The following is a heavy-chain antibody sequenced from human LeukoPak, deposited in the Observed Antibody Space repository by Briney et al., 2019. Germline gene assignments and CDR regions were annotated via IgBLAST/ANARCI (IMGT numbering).Heavy chain of an antibody. Sequence: SETLSLTCTVSGGSISSSSYYWSWIRQPPGKGLEWIGYIYYSGSTNYNPSLKSRVTISVDTSKNQFSLKLSSVTAADTAVYYCAREVDTASHWFDPWGQGTLVTVSS. CDR2: IYYSGST. D-gene: IGHD5-18*01. V-gene: IGHV4-61*01. CDR1: GGSISSSSYY. J-gene: IGHJ5*02. CDR3: AREVDTASHWFDP.